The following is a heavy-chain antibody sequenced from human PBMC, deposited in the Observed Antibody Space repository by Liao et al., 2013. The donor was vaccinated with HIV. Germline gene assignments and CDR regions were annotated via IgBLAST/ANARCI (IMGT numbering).Heavy chain of an antibody. CDR2: MFYSGSA. J-gene: IGHJ3*02. CDR1: GGSISSYY. Sequence: QVQLQESGPGLVKPSETLSLTCTVSGGSISSYYWSWIRQPPGKGLEWIGYMFYSGSANYNPSLKSRVTISLDTSNNQFSLKLSSVTAADTAVYFCAGVMLGIGYDAFDIWGQGTMVTVSS. V-gene: IGHV4-59*01. CDR3: AGVMLGIGYDAFDI. D-gene: IGHD7-27*01.